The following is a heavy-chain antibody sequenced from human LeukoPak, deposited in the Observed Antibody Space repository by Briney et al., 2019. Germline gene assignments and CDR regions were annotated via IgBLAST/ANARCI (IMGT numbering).Heavy chain of an antibody. Sequence: SGGSLRLSCAASGFTFSNYAMHWVRQAPGKGLEWVAVTSYDGIDKYYADSVKGRFTISRDNSKNTLYLQMSSLRAEDTAVYYCARRYCSSTSCLFDYWGQGTLVTVSS. D-gene: IGHD2-2*01. V-gene: IGHV3-30-3*01. CDR1: GFTFSNYA. J-gene: IGHJ4*02. CDR2: TSYDGIDK. CDR3: ARRYCSSTSCLFDY.